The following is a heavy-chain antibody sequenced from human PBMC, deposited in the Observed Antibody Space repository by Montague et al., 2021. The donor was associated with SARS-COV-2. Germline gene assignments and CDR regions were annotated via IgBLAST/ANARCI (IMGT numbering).Heavy chain of an antibody. D-gene: IGHD5-18*01. V-gene: IGHV4-39*01. J-gene: IGHJ4*02. CDR3: ARHVDSYGPYYFDY. CDR2: IYYSGST. Sequence: SESLSLTCTVSGGSISSSSYYWGWIRQSPGKGLEWIGSIYYSGSTYYNPSLKSRVAISVDTSKNQFSLKLSSVTAADTAVYYCARHVDSYGPYYFDYWGQGTLVTVSS. CDR1: GGSISSSSYY.